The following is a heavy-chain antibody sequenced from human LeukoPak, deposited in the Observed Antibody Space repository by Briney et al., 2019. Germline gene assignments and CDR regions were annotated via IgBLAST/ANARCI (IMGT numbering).Heavy chain of an antibody. D-gene: IGHD1-1*01. J-gene: IGHJ4*02. CDR1: GFTFSSYA. V-gene: IGHV3-23*01. CDR3: AVQLDGTPRGSFGYFDQ. CDR2: ISGSAGST. Sequence: GGSLRLSCAASGFTFSSYAMSWVRQAPGKGLEWVSRISGSAGSTYYADPVKGRFTVSRDTAKNTLYLQMNILSPQDTALHSLAVQLDGTPRGSFGYFDQGAQGALVPVSS.